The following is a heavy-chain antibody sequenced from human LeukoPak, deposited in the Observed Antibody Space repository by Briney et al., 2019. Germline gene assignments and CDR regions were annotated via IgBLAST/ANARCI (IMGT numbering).Heavy chain of an antibody. CDR3: ARGALHVFDY. V-gene: IGHV3-48*03. J-gene: IGHJ4*02. Sequence: GGSLRLSCAAPGFTFSDYEINWVRQAPGKGLEWISCISTSGSTTYYADSVKGRFTISRDNAKNSLFLQMNTLTAEDTAVYYCARGALHVFDYWGQGTPVTVSS. CDR1: GFTFSDYE. D-gene: IGHD3-10*02. CDR2: ISTSGSTT.